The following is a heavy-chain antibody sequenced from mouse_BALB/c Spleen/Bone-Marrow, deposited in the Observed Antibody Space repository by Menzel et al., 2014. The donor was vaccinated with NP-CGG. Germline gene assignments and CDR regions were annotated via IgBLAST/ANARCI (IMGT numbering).Heavy chain of an antibody. D-gene: IGHD1-1*01. Sequence: EVQVVESGGGLVQPGGSLRLSCATSGFTFTDYYMSWVRQPPGKALGWLGFIRHKANGYTTEYSASVKGRFTISRDNSQSILYLQMNILRTEDSATYYCARDRNYEIHWYFDGWGAGTTVTVSS. CDR1: GFTFTDYY. J-gene: IGHJ1*01. CDR2: IRHKANGYTT. CDR3: ARDRNYEIHWYFDG. V-gene: IGHV7-3*02.